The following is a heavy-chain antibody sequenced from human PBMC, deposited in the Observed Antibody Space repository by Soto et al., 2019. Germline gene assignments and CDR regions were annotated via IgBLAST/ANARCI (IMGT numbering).Heavy chain of an antibody. V-gene: IGHV3-48*03. J-gene: IGHJ4*02. CDR2: VDTSGSPI. CDR3: AGSKWNYGSDS. Sequence: EVQLVESGGGLVQPGGSLRLSCAASGFTFSSYEMIWVRQAPGKGLESISYVDTSGSPIYYAESVKGRFTISRDNAKKSLFLQMNSLRAEDTAVYYWAGSKWNYGSDSWGQGTLVTVAS. D-gene: IGHD1-7*01. CDR1: GFTFSSYE.